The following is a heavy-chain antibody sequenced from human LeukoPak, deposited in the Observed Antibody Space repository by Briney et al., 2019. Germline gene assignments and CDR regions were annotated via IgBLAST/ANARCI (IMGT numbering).Heavy chain of an antibody. J-gene: IGHJ4*02. CDR1: GFTFGEYP. Sequence: PGRSLRLSCTASGFTFGEYPMSWLRQAPGKGLEWVGFIGRSAYGGTTQYAASVKDRFIISRDDSKSVAYLQMNSLKTEDTAVYYCGRSYDVLTAYYPPDYWGQGTLVTVSS. D-gene: IGHD3-9*01. CDR2: IGRSAYGGTT. CDR3: GRSYDVLTAYYPPDY. V-gene: IGHV3-49*03.